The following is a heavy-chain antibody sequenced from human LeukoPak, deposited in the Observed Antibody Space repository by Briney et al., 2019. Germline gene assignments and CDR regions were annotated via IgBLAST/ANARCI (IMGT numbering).Heavy chain of an antibody. Sequence: SETLSLTCTVSGGSINDYYWSWVRRPPGKGLEWIGYVYYNGYTNYNPSLSSRVTISADTSNNQFSLKLSSVTAADPAVYYCARLSRVGVAGTYGYHSMDIWGQGTTVTVSS. CDR1: GGSINDYY. J-gene: IGHJ6*02. D-gene: IGHD6-13*01. CDR2: VYYNGYT. CDR3: ARLSRVGVAGTYGYHSMDI. V-gene: IGHV4-59*13.